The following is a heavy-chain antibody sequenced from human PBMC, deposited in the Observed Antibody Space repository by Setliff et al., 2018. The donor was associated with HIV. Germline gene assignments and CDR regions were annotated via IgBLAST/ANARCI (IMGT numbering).Heavy chain of an antibody. Sequence: SETLSLTCTVSGGSISSDDYYWGWIRQPPGKGREWIGSIFYSGSANYNPSLTSPVTISVDTSKNQFSLKLRSVTAADTAVYWCAREDSSYHYFDSWGQGMLVTVSS. CDR2: IFYSGSA. J-gene: IGHJ4*02. V-gene: IGHV4-39*02. CDR1: GGSISSDDYY. D-gene: IGHD3-22*01. CDR3: AREDSSYHYFDS.